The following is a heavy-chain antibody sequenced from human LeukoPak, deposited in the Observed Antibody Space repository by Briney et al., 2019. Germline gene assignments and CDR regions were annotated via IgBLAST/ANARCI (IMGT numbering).Heavy chain of an antibody. CDR1: GGSVSTYN. CDR2: IYHSGST. J-gene: IGHJ4*02. CDR3: ARTIRYFDWLPDY. Sequence: SETLSLTCSVSGGSVSTYNWNWIRQPPGKGLEWIGYIYHSGSTYYNPSLKSRVTISVDRSKNQFSLKLSSVTAADTAVYYCARTIRYFDWLPDYWGQGTLVTVSS. V-gene: IGHV4-30-2*01. D-gene: IGHD3-9*01.